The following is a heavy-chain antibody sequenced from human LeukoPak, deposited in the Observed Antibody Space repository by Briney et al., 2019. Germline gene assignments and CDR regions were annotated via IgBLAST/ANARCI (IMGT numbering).Heavy chain of an antibody. Sequence: PSGGSLRLSCAASGFTFSSYAMHWVRQAPGKGLEWVAVISYDGSNKYYADSVKGRFTISRDNSKNTLYLQMNSLRAEDTAVYYCAFRGGRLDYYFDYWGQGTLVTVSS. J-gene: IGHJ4*02. D-gene: IGHD3-10*01. CDR2: ISYDGSNK. CDR3: AFRGGRLDYYFDY. V-gene: IGHV3-30*04. CDR1: GFTFSSYA.